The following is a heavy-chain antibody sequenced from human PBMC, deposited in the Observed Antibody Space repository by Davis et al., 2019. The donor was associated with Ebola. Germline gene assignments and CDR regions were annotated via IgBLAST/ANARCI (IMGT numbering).Heavy chain of an antibody. J-gene: IGHJ4*02. CDR2: IPHVGSEK. D-gene: IGHD3-3*01. CDR3: AREPDDDTIDY. CDR1: GFTLDDYA. Sequence: GGSLRLSCAASGFTLDDYAMHWVRQAPGKGLEWVATIPHVGSEKYYVDSVKGRFTSSRDNAKNSVYLQMNSLRAGDTAVYYCAREPDDDTIDYWGQGTQVTVSS. V-gene: IGHV3-7*01.